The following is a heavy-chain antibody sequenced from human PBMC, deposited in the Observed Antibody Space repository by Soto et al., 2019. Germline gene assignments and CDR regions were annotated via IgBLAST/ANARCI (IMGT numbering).Heavy chain of an antibody. Sequence: PSETLSLTFTGSCCTFSSWYWGWFRLPPGKGLEWIGYIYYSGSTNCNPSLKSRVTISVDTSKNQFSLKLSFVTAADTAVYYCARRYGSAIDYWGQGTLVTVS. J-gene: IGHJ4*02. CDR1: CCTFSSWY. V-gene: IGHV4-59*08. D-gene: IGHD1-26*01. CDR3: ARRYGSAIDY. CDR2: IYYSGST.